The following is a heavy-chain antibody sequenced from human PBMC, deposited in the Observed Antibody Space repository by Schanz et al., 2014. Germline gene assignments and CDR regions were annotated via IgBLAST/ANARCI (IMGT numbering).Heavy chain of an antibody. CDR3: ARGGGPEDVFDI. CDR1: GYAFTTYG. D-gene: IGHD5-12*01. CDR2: ISPYNGNT. Sequence: QVQLVQSGAEVKKPGASVRVSCKVSGYAFTTYGISWVRQAPGQGPEFMGWISPYNGNTNYAQKLQGRVTMTTDTSTSTSYMELTSLRFDDTAVYYCARGGGPEDVFDIWGQGTILTVSS. J-gene: IGHJ3*02. V-gene: IGHV1-18*01.